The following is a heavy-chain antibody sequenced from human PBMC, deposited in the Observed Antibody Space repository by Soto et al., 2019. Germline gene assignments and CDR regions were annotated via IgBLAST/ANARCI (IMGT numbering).Heavy chain of an antibody. Sequence: ASVKVSCKTSGYTFSAYDIYWVRQAPGQGLEWMGWIRAYNGDTNYAQKFQGRVTMTRDTSTSTVYMELSSLRSEDTAVYYCARLFAGLRYFDRPGDYWGQGTLVTVSS. CDR1: GYTFSAYD. CDR2: IRAYNGDT. V-gene: IGHV1-18*01. CDR3: ARLFAGLRYFDRPGDY. J-gene: IGHJ4*02. D-gene: IGHD3-9*01.